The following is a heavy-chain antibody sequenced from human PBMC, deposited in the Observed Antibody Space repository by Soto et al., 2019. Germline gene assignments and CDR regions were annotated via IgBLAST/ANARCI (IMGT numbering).Heavy chain of an antibody. V-gene: IGHV1-3*01. CDR3: ASGYCGGDCYSAARYGMDV. J-gene: IGHJ6*02. D-gene: IGHD2-21*02. CDR2: INAGNGNT. CDR1: GYTFTSYA. Sequence: QVQLVQSGAEVKKPGASVKVSCKASGYTFTSYAMHWVRQAPGQRLEWMGWINAGNGNTKYSQKFQGRVTITRDTSASTAYMELSSLRSEDTAVYYCASGYCGGDCYSAARYGMDVWGQGTTVTVSS.